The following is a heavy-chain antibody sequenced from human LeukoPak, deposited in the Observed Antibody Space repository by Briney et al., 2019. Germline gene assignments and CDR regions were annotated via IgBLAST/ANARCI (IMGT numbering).Heavy chain of an antibody. CDR1: GYSISSGYC. Sequence: SETLSLTCTVSGYSISSGYCWGWIRQPPVKGLEWIGSIYHSGSTYYNPSLKSRVTISVDTSKNQFSLELSSVTAADTAVYYCARDKFRVAYNWFDPWGQGTLVAVSS. V-gene: IGHV4-38-2*02. CDR3: ARDKFRVAYNWFDP. J-gene: IGHJ5*02. CDR2: IYHSGST. D-gene: IGHD2-15*01.